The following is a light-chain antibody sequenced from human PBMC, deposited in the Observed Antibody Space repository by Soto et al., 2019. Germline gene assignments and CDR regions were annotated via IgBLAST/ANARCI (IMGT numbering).Light chain of an antibody. CDR2: GAS. J-gene: IGKJ5*01. V-gene: IGKV3-15*01. CDR3: HQYDNWPKT. CDR1: QSVSSN. Sequence: VVTQSPATLSVSPGERATLSCRASQSVSSNLAWYQQKPGQAPRLLIYGASTRATGIPARFSGSGSGTEFTITISSLQSEDFAVYYCHQYDNWPKTFGQGTRLEIK.